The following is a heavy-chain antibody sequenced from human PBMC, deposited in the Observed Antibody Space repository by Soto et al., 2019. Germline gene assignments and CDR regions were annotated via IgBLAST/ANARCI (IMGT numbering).Heavy chain of an antibody. D-gene: IGHD6-19*01. V-gene: IGHV3-23*01. Sequence: GGSLRLSCAASGFTFSSYAMSWVRQAPGKGLEWVSGLSGSGTSTYYADSVKGRFTISRDNSRDTLFLQMNSLTADDTAVYYCAKATTNGGWFNPFDSWGQGALVTVSS. CDR3: AKATTNGGWFNPFDS. CDR1: GFTFSSYA. CDR2: LSGSGTST. J-gene: IGHJ4*02.